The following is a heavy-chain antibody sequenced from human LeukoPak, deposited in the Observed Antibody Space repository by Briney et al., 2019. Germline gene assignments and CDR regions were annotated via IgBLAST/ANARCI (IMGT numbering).Heavy chain of an antibody. CDR1: GFTFSSYA. CDR2: TSGSGGST. V-gene: IGHV3-23*01. J-gene: IGHJ4*02. D-gene: IGHD3-10*01. Sequence: GGSLRLSCAASGFTFSSYAMSWVRQAPGKGLEWVSATSGSGGSTYYADSVKGRFTISRDNSKNTLYLQMNSLRAEDTAVYYCAKDTVWSGSGSHYDYWGQGTLVTVSS. CDR3: AKDTVWSGSGSHYDY.